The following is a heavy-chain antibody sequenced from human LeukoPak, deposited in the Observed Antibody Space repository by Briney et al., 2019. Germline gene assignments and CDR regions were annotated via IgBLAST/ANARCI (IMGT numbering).Heavy chain of an antibody. CDR2: IKHDGSEQ. J-gene: IGHJ4*02. V-gene: IGHV3-7*01. CDR3: KSGGAAPGNFDY. Sequence: GGSLRLSCAASGFTFTSYWMSWMRQAPGNGLQWVANIKHDGSEQYYVDSVKGRFTISRDNAKNSLYLQMNSLGVEDTAVYYCKSGGAAPGNFDYWGQGALVTVSS. CDR1: GFTFTSYW. D-gene: IGHD6-13*01.